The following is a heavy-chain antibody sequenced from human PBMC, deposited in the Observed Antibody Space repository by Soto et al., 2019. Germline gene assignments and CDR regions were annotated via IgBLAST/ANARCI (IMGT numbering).Heavy chain of an antibody. CDR2: INAGNGNT. Sequence: ASVKVSCKASGYTFTSYAMHWVRQAPGQRLEWMGWINAGNGNTKYSQKFQGRVTITRDTSASTAYMELSSLRSEDTAVYYCARGPALGYCSGGSCYYFDYWGQGTLVTVSS. D-gene: IGHD2-15*01. V-gene: IGHV1-3*01. J-gene: IGHJ4*02. CDR1: GYTFTSYA. CDR3: ARGPALGYCSGGSCYYFDY.